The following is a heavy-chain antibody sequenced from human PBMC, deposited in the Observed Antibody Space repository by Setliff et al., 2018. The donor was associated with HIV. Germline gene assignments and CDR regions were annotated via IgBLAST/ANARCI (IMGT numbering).Heavy chain of an antibody. Sequence: SLTCTVSGGSISSSSYYWGWVRQPPGKGLEWIGSVYYSGTTYYNPSLTSRVTISVDTSKNQFSLKLTSVTAADTALYYCARHFSIFGVTIISNDAFDIWGRGTMVTVSS. CDR2: VYYSGTT. D-gene: IGHD3-3*01. CDR1: GGSISSSSYY. V-gene: IGHV4-39*01. J-gene: IGHJ3*02. CDR3: ARHFSIFGVTIISNDAFDI.